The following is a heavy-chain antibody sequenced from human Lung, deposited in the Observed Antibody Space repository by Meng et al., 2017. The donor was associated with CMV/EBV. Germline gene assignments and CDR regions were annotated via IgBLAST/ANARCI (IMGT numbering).Heavy chain of an antibody. CDR2: IYYTGST. CDR1: GCAIGSGGYY. Sequence: VHVPEWGPGLGKPSQSLSLTLPVSGCAIGSGGYYWSWIRQHPGKGLEWIGYIYYTGSTFYNPSLKSRVTISVDTSKNQFSLKLIPATAADTAVYYCAREAGRDGYATPKFDYWGQGTLITVSS. D-gene: IGHD5-24*01. J-gene: IGHJ4*02. CDR3: AREAGRDGYATPKFDY. V-gene: IGHV4-31*03.